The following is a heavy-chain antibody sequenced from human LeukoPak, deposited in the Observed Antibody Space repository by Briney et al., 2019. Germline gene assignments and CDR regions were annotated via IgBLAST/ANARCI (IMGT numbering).Heavy chain of an antibody. CDR1: GFTFSSYE. D-gene: IGHD3-3*01. CDR3: ARYPVFGEYYYYMDV. V-gene: IGHV3-48*03. J-gene: IGHJ6*03. Sequence: PGESLRLSCAASGFTFSSYEMNWVRQAPGKGLELVSYISSSGSTIYYADSVKGRFTISRDNAKNSLYLQMNSLRAEDTAVYYCARYPVFGEYYYYMDVWGKGTTVTVSS. CDR2: ISSSGSTI.